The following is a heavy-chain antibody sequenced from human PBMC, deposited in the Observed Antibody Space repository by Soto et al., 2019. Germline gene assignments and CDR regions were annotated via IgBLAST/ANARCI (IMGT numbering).Heavy chain of an antibody. CDR2: ISAYNGNT. CDR1: GYTFSTYG. V-gene: IGHV1-18*01. D-gene: IGHD3-10*01. J-gene: IGHJ4*02. CDR3: AIDKDNYGWCSYYPFDY. Sequence: ASVKVSCKASGYTFSTYGITWGRQAPGQGLEWMGWISAYNGNTKYAQKFQGRVTMTTDTSTNTAYMELRSLRSDDTAVYYCAIDKDNYGWCSYYPFDYWGQGTLVTVS.